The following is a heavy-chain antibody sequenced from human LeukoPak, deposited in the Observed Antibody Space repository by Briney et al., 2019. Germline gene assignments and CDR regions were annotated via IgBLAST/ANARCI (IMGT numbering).Heavy chain of an antibody. CDR3: ARGYCSSTSCSVFDY. Sequence: ASVKVSCKASGYTFTSYGISWVRQAPGQGLEWMGWISAYNGNTNYAQKLQGRVTMTTDTSTSTAYMELRSLRSDDTVVYYCARGYCSSTSCSVFDYWGQGTLVTVSS. D-gene: IGHD2-2*01. CDR2: ISAYNGNT. V-gene: IGHV1-18*01. CDR1: GYTFTSYG. J-gene: IGHJ4*02.